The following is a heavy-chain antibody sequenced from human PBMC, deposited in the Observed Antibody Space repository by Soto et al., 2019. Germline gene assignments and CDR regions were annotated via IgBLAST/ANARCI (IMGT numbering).Heavy chain of an antibody. CDR2: ISRNGDST. D-gene: IGHD2-15*01. Sequence: PGGSLRLSCAASGFPFSSYAMYWVRQAPGKGLEYISSISRNGDSTDYANSVKGRFSISRDNSKNTLFLQMGSLKTDDMAVYYCARDSLWSVYCSSTNCYCYMDVLGRGPTVT. CDR3: ARDSLWSVYCSSTNCYCYMDV. CDR1: GFPFSSYA. J-gene: IGHJ6*03. V-gene: IGHV3-64*01.